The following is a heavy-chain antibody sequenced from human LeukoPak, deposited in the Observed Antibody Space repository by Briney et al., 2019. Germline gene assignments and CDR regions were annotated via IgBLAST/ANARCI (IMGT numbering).Heavy chain of an antibody. V-gene: IGHV3-48*01. CDR2: ISSTGSTV. D-gene: IGHD4-11*01. J-gene: IGHJ4*02. CDR1: GFTFSSHA. Sequence: GGSLRLSCAASGFTFSSHAMGWVRQAPGKGLEWLSYISSTGSTVDYADSVKGRFTISRDNAKNSLYLQMNSLRVDDTAVYYCARDADSNFDCWGQGTLVTVSS. CDR3: ARDADSNFDC.